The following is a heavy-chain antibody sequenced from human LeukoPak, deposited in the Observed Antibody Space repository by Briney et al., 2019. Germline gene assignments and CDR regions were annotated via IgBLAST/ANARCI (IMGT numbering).Heavy chain of an antibody. J-gene: IGHJ3*02. Sequence: ASVKVSCKASGYTFTSYDINWVRQATGQGLEWMGWMNPNSGNTGYAQKFQGRVTMTRNTSISTAYMELSSLRPEDTAVYYCARVDPYYYDSSGYYYRDDAFDIWGQGTMVTVSS. V-gene: IGHV1-8*01. CDR3: ARVDPYYYDSSGYYYRDDAFDI. CDR1: GYTFTSYD. CDR2: MNPNSGNT. D-gene: IGHD3-22*01.